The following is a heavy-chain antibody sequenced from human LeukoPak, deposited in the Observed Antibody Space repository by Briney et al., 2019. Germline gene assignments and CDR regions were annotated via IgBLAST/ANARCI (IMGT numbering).Heavy chain of an antibody. CDR2: IFSGGST. CDR3: ASERPYGGNSFDY. CDR1: GFIVNNNY. D-gene: IGHD4-23*01. J-gene: IGHJ4*02. V-gene: IGHV3-66*01. Sequence: GGSLRLSCAASGFIVNNNYIIWVRQAPGKGLEWVSVIFSGGSTYYADSVKGRFTISRDNSKNTVYLQMNSLRAEDTAVYYCASERPYGGNSFDYWGQGTLVTVSS.